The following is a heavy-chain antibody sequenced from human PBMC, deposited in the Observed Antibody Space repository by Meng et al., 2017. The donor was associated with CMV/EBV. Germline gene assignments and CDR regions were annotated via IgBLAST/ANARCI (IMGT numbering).Heavy chain of an antibody. V-gene: IGHV3-53*01. CDR1: GFTVSSNY. CDR2: IYSGGST. Sequence: GGSLRLSCAASGFTVSSNYMSWVRLAPGKGLEWVSVIYSGGSTYYADSVKGRFTISRDNSKNTLYLQMNSLRAEDTAVYYCARSRTPRGKGAEMDVWGQGTTVTVSS. D-gene: IGHD1-26*01. CDR3: ARSRTPRGKGAEMDV. J-gene: IGHJ6*02.